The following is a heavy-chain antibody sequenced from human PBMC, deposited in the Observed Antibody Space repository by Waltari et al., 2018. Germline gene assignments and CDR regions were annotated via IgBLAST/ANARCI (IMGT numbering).Heavy chain of an antibody. CDR2: INSDGSST. J-gene: IGHJ4*02. D-gene: IGHD6-25*01. V-gene: IGHV3-74*01. CDR1: GFTFSSYW. CDR3: AGLRLVDY. Sequence: EVKLVESGGGLVQPGGSRRPSWAASGFTFSSYWMHWVRQVPGKGLVWVSRINSDGSSTNYADSVKGRFTISRDNAKNTLYLQMNSLRAEDTAVYYCAGLRLVDYWGQGTLVTVSS.